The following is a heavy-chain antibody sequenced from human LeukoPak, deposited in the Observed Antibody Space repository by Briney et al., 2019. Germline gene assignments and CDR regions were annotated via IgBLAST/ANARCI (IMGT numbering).Heavy chain of an antibody. CDR3: APMSRGVLGPPPYLDS. CDR2: VFYNGST. CDR1: GDSNPNRY. Sequence: SETLSLTCTVSGDSNPNRYWHWIRQPPGKGLEWIGYVFYNGSTNYSPSLKSRVTISIDMSKSHFSLRLTSLTAADAALYYCAPMSRGVLGPPPYLDSWGQGTFVTVSS. D-gene: IGHD6-6*01. J-gene: IGHJ4*01. V-gene: IGHV4-59*11.